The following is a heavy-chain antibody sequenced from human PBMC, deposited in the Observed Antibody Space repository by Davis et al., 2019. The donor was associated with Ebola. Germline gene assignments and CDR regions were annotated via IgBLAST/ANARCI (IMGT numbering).Heavy chain of an antibody. CDR3: ARDWDDSSGYYLFDY. D-gene: IGHD3-22*01. V-gene: IGHV3-23*01. Sequence: PGGSLRLSCAASGFTFSSYAMSWVRQAPGKGLEWVSAISGSGGSTYYADSVKGRFTISRDNSKNTLYLQMNSLRAEDTAVYYCARDWDDSSGYYLFDYWGQGTLVTVSS. CDR2: ISGSGGST. CDR1: GFTFSSYA. J-gene: IGHJ4*02.